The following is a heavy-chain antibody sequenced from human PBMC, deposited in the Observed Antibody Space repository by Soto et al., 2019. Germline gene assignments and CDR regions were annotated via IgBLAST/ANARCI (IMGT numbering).Heavy chain of an antibody. Sequence: PSETLSRTCTVSGGSISSGGYYWSWILQHPGKGLEWIGYIYYSGSTYYNPSLKSRVTISVDTSKNQFSLKLSSVTAADTAVYYCARDGYYYGSGSYNPTPPYYYGMDVWGQGTTVTVSS. V-gene: IGHV4-31*03. CDR3: ARDGYYYGSGSYNPTPPYYYGMDV. J-gene: IGHJ6*02. D-gene: IGHD3-10*01. CDR1: GGSISSGGYY. CDR2: IYYSGST.